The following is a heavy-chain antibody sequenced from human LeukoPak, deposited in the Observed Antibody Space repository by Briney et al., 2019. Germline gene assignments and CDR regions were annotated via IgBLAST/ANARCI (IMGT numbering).Heavy chain of an antibody. D-gene: IGHD2-2*01. CDR1: GYTFTNYY. Sequence: GASVKVSCKASGYTFTNYYMHWVRQAPGQGFEWMGWINPNDGDTNYAQKFQGRVTMTRDTSMSTAHMEVSRLRSDDTAVYYCARANFLCCSSPTCLFHYWGQGTLVTVSS. CDR2: INPNDGDT. V-gene: IGHV1-2*02. CDR3: ARANFLCCSSPTCLFHY. J-gene: IGHJ4*02.